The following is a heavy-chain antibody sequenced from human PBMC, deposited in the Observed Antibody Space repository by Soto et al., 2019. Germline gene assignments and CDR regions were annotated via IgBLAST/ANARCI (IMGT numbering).Heavy chain of an antibody. V-gene: IGHV3-23*01. J-gene: IGHJ6*01. CDR3: AKDRFKVSTNYYYYYGMDV. CDR1: GFTFSNYA. Sequence: SLRLSCAAPGFTFSNYAMILVRQAPWKGLEWVSSISGSGGSTYYADSVKGRFTISRDNSKNTLYLQMNSLRAEDTAVYYCAKDRFKVSTNYYYYYGMDVWGQGTTVTVSS. D-gene: IGHD4-4*01. CDR2: ISGSGGST.